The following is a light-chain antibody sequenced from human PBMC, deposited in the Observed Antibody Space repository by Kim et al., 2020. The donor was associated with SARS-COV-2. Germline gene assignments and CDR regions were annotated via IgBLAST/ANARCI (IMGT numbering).Light chain of an antibody. CDR3: QQRSNLIT. CDR1: QSVSSY. Sequence: AVSPGERATLSCRGSQSVSSYLAWYQQKPGQALRLLIYDVSSRATGIPARFSGSGSGTDFTLTISSLEPEDFAVYYCQQRSNLITFGQGTRLEIK. V-gene: IGKV3-11*01. CDR2: DVS. J-gene: IGKJ5*01.